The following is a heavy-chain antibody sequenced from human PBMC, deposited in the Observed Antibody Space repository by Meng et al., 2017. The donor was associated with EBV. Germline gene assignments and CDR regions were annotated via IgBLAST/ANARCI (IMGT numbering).Heavy chain of an antibody. CDR1: GAPLRSVA. Sequence: QAGVEGKKPGSSVKDSAKASGAPLRSVATSWGRQALGQGLGWVGGIFPIFGPANYAQKFQGRVTITADESTSTAYMELSSLRSEDTAVYYCARAADNWNDGPYYWGQGTLVTVSS. D-gene: IGHD1-20*01. CDR3: ARAADNWNDGPYY. CDR2: IFPIFGPA. J-gene: IGHJ4*02. V-gene: IGHV1-69*01.